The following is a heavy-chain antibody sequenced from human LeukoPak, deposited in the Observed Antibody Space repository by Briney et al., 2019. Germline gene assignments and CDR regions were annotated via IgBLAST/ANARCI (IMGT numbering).Heavy chain of an antibody. V-gene: IGHV4-34*01. J-gene: IGHJ5*02. Sequence: SETLSLACAVYGGSFSGYYWSWIRQPPEKGQELIGEINHSGSTNYNPSLKSRVTISVATSKNQFSLKLSSVTAADTAVYYCARARLRYFDWLEWFDPWGQGTLVTVSS. CDR2: INHSGST. CDR3: ARARLRYFDWLEWFDP. CDR1: GGSFSGYY. D-gene: IGHD3-9*01.